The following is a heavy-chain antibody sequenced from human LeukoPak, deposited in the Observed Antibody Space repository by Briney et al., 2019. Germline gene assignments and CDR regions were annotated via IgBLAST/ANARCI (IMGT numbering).Heavy chain of an antibody. CDR1: GFTFSRYG. V-gene: IGHV3-48*03. D-gene: IGHD5-18*01. CDR3: ETLCPGTARLHL. J-gene: IGHJ4*02. Sequence: PGGSLRLSCAASGFTFSRYGMHWVRQVPGRGLEWISYISSSGNSVYYADSVKGRFTISRDNAKNSLYLQMNSLRAEDTAVYYCETLCPGTARLHLWREGTLVTVSS. CDR2: ISSSGNSV.